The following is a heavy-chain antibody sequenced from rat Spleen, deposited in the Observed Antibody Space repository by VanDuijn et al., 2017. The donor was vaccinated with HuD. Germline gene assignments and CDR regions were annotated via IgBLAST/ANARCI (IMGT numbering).Heavy chain of an antibody. V-gene: IGHV3-3*01. CDR1: GHSIASSYR. Sequence: EVQLQESGPGLVRPSQSLSLTCSVTGHSIASSYRWNWIRKFPGNRLEWMGYINSAGSTIYHPSLKSRISISRDTSRNQFFLQVNSVTAEDTSTYYCARSEGVHYNLPFASWGQGTLVTVSS. CDR2: INSAGST. J-gene: IGHJ3*01. CDR3: ARSEGVHYNLPFAS. D-gene: IGHD1-11*01.